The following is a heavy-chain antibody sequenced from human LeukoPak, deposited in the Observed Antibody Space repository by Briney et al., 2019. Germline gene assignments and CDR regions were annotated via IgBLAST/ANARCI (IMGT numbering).Heavy chain of an antibody. V-gene: IGHV3-23*01. Sequence: AGASLRLSCAASGFTFSSYAMSWVRQAPGKGLEWVSAISGSGGSTYYADSVKGRLTISRDNSKNTLYLQMNSLRAEDTAVYYCAKDQAVAGPGSDYWGQGTLVTVSS. CDR1: GFTFSSYA. D-gene: IGHD6-19*01. CDR2: ISGSGGST. CDR3: AKDQAVAGPGSDY. J-gene: IGHJ4*02.